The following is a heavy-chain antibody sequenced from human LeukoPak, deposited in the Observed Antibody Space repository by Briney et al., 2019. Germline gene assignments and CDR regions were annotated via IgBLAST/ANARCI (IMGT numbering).Heavy chain of an antibody. V-gene: IGHV3-48*04. CDR3: ASLSYGGNSVDY. J-gene: IGHJ4*02. CDR1: GFTFSNYN. D-gene: IGHD4-23*01. Sequence: GGSLRLSCAASGFTFSNYNLNWVRQAPGKGLEWVSYISTSSGTVFYADSVKGRFTISRDNAKNSLYLQMNSLRAEDTAVYYCASLSYGGNSVDYWGQGTLVTVSS. CDR2: ISTSSGTV.